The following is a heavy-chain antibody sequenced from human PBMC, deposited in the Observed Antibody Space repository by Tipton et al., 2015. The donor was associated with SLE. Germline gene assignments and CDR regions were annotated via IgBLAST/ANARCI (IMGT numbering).Heavy chain of an antibody. CDR2: IIPVLGIS. J-gene: IGHJ3*02. CDR1: GGTFGTYA. CDR3: ARRHLFALDM. V-gene: IGHV1-69*09. Sequence: QLVQSGVEVKKPGSSVKVSCKASGGTFGTYALGWVRQAPGQGLEWMGGIIPVLGISHNAQKFQGRVTITADKSTNTVYMDLGSLRSEDTAVYYCARRHLFALDMWGQGTMVTVSS.